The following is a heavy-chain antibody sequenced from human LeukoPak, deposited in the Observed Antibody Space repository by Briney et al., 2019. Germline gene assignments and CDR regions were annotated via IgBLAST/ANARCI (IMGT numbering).Heavy chain of an antibody. D-gene: IGHD6-13*01. Sequence: SETLSLTCTVSDGSISSNYWNWIRQPAGKGLEWIGRIYNTGSTNYNPSLESRVTMSVGTSKNQFSLKLSSVTAADTAVYYCVRAKISAAGVWLFDPWGQGTLITVSS. J-gene: IGHJ5*02. CDR1: DGSISSNY. CDR2: IYNTGST. V-gene: IGHV4-4*07. CDR3: VRAKISAAGVWLFDP.